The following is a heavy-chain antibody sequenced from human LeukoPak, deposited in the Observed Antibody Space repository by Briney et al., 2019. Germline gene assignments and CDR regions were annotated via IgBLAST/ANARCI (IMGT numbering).Heavy chain of an antibody. J-gene: IGHJ5*02. CDR1: GFTFSSYS. V-gene: IGHV4-39*01. CDR2: IYYSGST. Sequence: GSLRLSCAASGFTFSSYSMNWIRQPPGKGLEWIGSIYYSGSTYYNPSLKSRVTISVDTSKNQFSLKLSSVTAADTAVYYCARGRIQLWSHNWFDPWGQGTLVTVSS. CDR3: ARGRIQLWSHNWFDP. D-gene: IGHD5-18*01.